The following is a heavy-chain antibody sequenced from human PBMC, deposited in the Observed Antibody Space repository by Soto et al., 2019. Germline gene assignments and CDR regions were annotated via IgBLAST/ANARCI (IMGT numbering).Heavy chain of an antibody. J-gene: IGHJ4*02. D-gene: IGHD5-12*01. V-gene: IGHV3-30*18. CDR2: ISYDGSNK. Sequence: GGSLRLSCADSGFTFISYGMHWVRQAPGKGLEWVAVISYDGSNKYYADSVKGRFTISRDNSKNTLYLQKNSLRAEDTAVYYCAKEATEYYFDDWGQGTLVTVSS. CDR1: GFTFISYG. CDR3: AKEATEYYFDD.